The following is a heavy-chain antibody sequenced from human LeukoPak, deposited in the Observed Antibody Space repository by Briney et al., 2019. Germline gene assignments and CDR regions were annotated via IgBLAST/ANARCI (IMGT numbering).Heavy chain of an antibody. J-gene: IGHJ4*02. CDR3: ARDPSPGYSSGWYYY. D-gene: IGHD6-19*01. CDR2: INPNSGGT. Sequence: ASVKVSCKASGYTFTGYYMHWVRQAPGQGLEWMGWINPNSGGTNYAQKFQGRVTMTRDTSISTAYMELSRLRSDDTAVYYCARDPSPGYSSGWYYYWGQGTLVTVSS. CDR1: GYTFTGYY. V-gene: IGHV1-2*02.